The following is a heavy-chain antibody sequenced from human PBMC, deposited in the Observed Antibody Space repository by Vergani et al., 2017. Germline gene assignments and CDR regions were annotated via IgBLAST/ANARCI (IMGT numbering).Heavy chain of an antibody. Sequence: QVQLVQSGAEVKKPGASVKVSCKASGYTFTSYAMHWVRQAPGQRLEWMGWINAGNGNTNYAQKLQGRVTMTTDTSTSTAYMELRSLRSDDTAVYYCARDVGYGSGSYYIHNWFDPWGQGALVTVSS. V-gene: IGHV1-3*01. J-gene: IGHJ5*02. CDR3: ARDVGYGSGSYYIHNWFDP. CDR1: GYTFTSYA. CDR2: INAGNGNT. D-gene: IGHD3-10*01.